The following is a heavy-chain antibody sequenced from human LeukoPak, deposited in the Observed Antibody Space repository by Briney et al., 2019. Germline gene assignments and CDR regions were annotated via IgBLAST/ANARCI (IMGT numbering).Heavy chain of an antibody. V-gene: IGHV3-23*01. D-gene: IGHD6-6*01. Sequence: GGSLRLTCAASGFTFSSYAMSWVRQAPGKGLEWVSAISGSGGSTYYADSVKGRFTISRDNSKNTLYLQMNSLRAEDTAVYYCAKGEARIAARPSDYWGQGTLVTVSS. CDR2: ISGSGGST. J-gene: IGHJ4*02. CDR3: AKGEARIAARPSDY. CDR1: GFTFSSYA.